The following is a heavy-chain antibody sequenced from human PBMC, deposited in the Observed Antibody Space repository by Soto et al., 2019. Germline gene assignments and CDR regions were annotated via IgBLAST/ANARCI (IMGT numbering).Heavy chain of an antibody. D-gene: IGHD6-13*01. CDR2: IYYSGST. Sequence: PSETLSLTCTVSGGSISSSSYYWGWIRQPPGKGLEWIGSIYYSGSTYYNPSLKSRVTISVDTSKNQFSLKLSSVTAADTAVYYCASDIAAAGTDWFDPWGQGTLVTVSS. J-gene: IGHJ5*02. CDR3: ASDIAAAGTDWFDP. V-gene: IGHV4-39*01. CDR1: GGSISSSSYY.